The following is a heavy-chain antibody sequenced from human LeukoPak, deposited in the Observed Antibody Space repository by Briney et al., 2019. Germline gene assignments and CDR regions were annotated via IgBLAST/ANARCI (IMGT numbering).Heavy chain of an antibody. V-gene: IGHV4-4*02. J-gene: IGHJ4*02. CDR2: IYHSGST. D-gene: IGHD3-10*01. Sequence: SETLSLTCAVSGGSTSSSNWWSWVRQPPGKGLEWIGEIYHSGSTNYNPSLKSRVTISVDKSKNQFSLKLSSVTAADTAVYYCARVYGSGGYYPLPLGYWGQGTLVTVSS. CDR1: GGSTSSSNW. CDR3: ARVYGSGGYYPLPLGY.